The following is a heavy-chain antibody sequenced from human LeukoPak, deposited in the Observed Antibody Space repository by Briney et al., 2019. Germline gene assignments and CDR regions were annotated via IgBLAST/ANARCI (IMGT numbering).Heavy chain of an antibody. V-gene: IGHV3-33*01. J-gene: IGHJ5*02. CDR2: IWDDGNNK. D-gene: IGHD2-8*01. CDR3: ARDNGEWRLNWFDH. CDR1: GFTFTTYV. Sequence: GGSLRLSCAASGFTFTTYVMHWVRQAPGKGLDWVALIWDDGNNKYYADSVKGRFTISRDNSKNTLYLQMNSLRAEDTAVYYCARDNGEWRLNWFDHWGQGTLVSVSS.